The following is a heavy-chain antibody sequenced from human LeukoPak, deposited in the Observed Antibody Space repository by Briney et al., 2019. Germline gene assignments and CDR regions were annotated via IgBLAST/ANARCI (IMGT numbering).Heavy chain of an antibody. CDR2: ITGGGSGI. CDR1: GFTFSNYA. Sequence: GGSLRLSCAASGFTFSNYAMSWVRQAPGKGLEWVSAITGGGSGIYYADSMKSRFTISRDNSKNTLYLQINSLRAEDTAVYYCAKWGDYDVLTGYYVSDYWGQGTLATVSS. CDR3: AKWGDYDVLTGYYVSDY. J-gene: IGHJ4*02. V-gene: IGHV3-23*01. D-gene: IGHD3-9*01.